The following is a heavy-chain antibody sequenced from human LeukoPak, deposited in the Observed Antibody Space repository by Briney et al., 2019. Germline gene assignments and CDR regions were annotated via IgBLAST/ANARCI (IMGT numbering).Heavy chain of an antibody. CDR2: FGSTGTI. CDR1: GFTFSTYA. D-gene: IGHD4-11*01. J-gene: IGHJ4*02. Sequence: GGSLRLSCVASGFTFSTYAMNWIRQAPGKGLEWVAYFGSTGTIHYADSMRGRFSISRDNAEMSLFLQMNSLRVDDTAVYYCARSNGLRYFDRWGQGTLVTVSS. V-gene: IGHV3-48*03. CDR3: ARSNGLRYFDR.